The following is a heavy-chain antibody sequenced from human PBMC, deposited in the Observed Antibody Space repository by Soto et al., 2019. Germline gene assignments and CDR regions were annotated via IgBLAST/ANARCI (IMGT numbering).Heavy chain of an antibody. V-gene: IGHV4-30-4*01. CDR1: GGSISSGYYY. CDR2: IYYSGNT. CDR3: ASSSLYGRDV. J-gene: IGHJ6*02. Sequence: PSETLSLTCSVSGGSISSGYYYWSWIRQPPGKGLEWIGNIYYSGNTYYNPSLKSRLIISIDTSNNQFSLKVGSVTAADTAVYYCASSSLYGRDVWGQGTTVTVSS.